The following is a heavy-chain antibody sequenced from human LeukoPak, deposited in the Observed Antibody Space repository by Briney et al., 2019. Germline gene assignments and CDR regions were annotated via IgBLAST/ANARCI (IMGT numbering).Heavy chain of an antibody. J-gene: IGHJ4*02. CDR3: AKAVRFVEWLCGY. D-gene: IGHD3-3*01. Sequence: GRSLRLSCAASGFIFSNYGMHWVRQVPGKGLEWVAVIWANGNDKYYIDSVKGRFTVSRDNSKNTLCLQMDSLRAEDTAVYYCAKAVRFVEWLCGYWGQGTLVTVSS. CDR1: GFIFSNYG. V-gene: IGHV3-33*08. CDR2: IWANGNDK.